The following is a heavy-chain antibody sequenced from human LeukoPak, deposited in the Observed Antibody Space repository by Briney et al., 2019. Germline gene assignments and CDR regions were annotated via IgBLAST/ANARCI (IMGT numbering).Heavy chain of an antibody. J-gene: IGHJ4*02. Sequence: PSETLSLTCTVSGGSISDYYWSWIRQPAGKGLEWIGRIYAGGSINYNPSLKSRVTMSADTSKNQFSLNLNSMTAADTAVYYCARAPLYSSGWSFDYWGQGTLVTVSS. D-gene: IGHD6-19*01. CDR3: ARAPLYSSGWSFDY. V-gene: IGHV4-4*07. CDR2: IYAGGSI. CDR1: GGSISDYY.